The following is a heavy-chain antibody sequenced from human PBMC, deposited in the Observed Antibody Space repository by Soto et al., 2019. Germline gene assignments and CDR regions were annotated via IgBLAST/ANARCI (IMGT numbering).Heavy chain of an antibody. Sequence: QVQLVQSGAEVKKPGSSVKVSCKASGGTFSSYAISWVRQAPGQGLEWMGGIIPIFGTANYAQKFQGRVTITADESTSTAYMELSSLRSDDTAVYYCARAETYYYDSSGYFRFDYWGQGTLVTVSS. J-gene: IGHJ4*02. CDR3: ARAETYYYDSSGYFRFDY. CDR1: GGTFSSYA. CDR2: IIPIFGTA. V-gene: IGHV1-69*01. D-gene: IGHD3-22*01.